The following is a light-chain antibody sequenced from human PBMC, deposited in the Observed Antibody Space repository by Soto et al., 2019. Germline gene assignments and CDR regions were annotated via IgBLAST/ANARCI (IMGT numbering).Light chain of an antibody. CDR2: DAS. J-gene: IGKJ1*01. V-gene: IGKV1-5*01. Sequence: DTRLTQSPSSLSASVGDRVTITCQASQHISDYLNWYQQKPGSAPKVLIYDASSLESGVPSRFSGSRSETEFTLTISSLQPDDFATYYCQQYDTYWTFGQGTKVDI. CDR3: QQYDTYWT. CDR1: QHISDY.